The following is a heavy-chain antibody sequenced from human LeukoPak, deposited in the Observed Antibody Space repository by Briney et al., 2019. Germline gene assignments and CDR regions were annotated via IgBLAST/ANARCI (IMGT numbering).Heavy chain of an antibody. J-gene: IGHJ6*03. Sequence: GGSLRLSCSASGFTFDDFAMHWVRQPPGKGLEWVSGINWNSGTIAYAVSVKGRFTISRDNAKNSLYLQMNSLRADDMALYYCVKEGEMGQNYYGSGRYYYYMDVWGKGTTVTVSS. D-gene: IGHD3-10*01. CDR3: VKEGEMGQNYYGSGRYYYYMDV. CDR2: INWNSGTI. V-gene: IGHV3-9*03. CDR1: GFTFDDFA.